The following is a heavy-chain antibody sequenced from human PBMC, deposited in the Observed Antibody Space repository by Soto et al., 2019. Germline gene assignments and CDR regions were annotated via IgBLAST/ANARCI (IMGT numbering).Heavy chain of an antibody. CDR3: ARAERYCSSTSCGWEYYYGMDV. D-gene: IGHD2-2*01. CDR2: INPNSGGT. CDR1: GYTFTGYY. Sequence: QVQLVQYGAEVKKPGASVKVSCKASGYTFTGYYMHLVRQAPGQGLEWMGWINPNSGGTNYAQKFQGRVTMTRDTSISTAYMELSRLRSDDTAVYYCARAERYCSSTSCGWEYYYGMDVWGQGTTVTVSS. J-gene: IGHJ6*02. V-gene: IGHV1-2*02.